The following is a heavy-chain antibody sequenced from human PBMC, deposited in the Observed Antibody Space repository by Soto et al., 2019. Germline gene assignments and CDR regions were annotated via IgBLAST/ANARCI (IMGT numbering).Heavy chain of an antibody. V-gene: IGHV3-74*01. J-gene: IGHJ4*01. CDR3: AVTTGGTAY. Sequence: GGSLRLSCAPSGVTFSSYWLHWVRQAPGKGLVGVSRINTDGSITDYADSVKGRFTISRDNAKNTLYLQMNSLRAEDTAFYYYAVTTGGTAYWGHGALVTAS. CDR1: GVTFSSYW. CDR2: INTDGSIT. D-gene: IGHD1-7*01.